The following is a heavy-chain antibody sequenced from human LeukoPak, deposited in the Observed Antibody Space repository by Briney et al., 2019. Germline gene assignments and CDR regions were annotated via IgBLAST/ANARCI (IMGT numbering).Heavy chain of an antibody. V-gene: IGHV3-11*01. CDR2: ISSSSSTI. CDR3: ASSYSSGWPYCFDY. J-gene: IGHJ4*02. CDR1: GFTFSDYY. Sequence: PGGSLRLSCAASGFTFSDYYMSWIRQAPGKGLEWVSYISSSSSTIYYADSVKGRFTMSRDNAKNSLYLQMNSLRAEDTALYYCASSYSSGWPYCFDYWGQGTLVTVSS. D-gene: IGHD6-19*01.